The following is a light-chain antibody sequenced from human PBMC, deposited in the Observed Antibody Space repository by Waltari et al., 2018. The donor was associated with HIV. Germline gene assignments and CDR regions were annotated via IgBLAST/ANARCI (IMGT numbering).Light chain of an antibody. CDR1: QSVLSNSNNKNY. CDR2: WAS. CDR3: QQYYSTSLT. J-gene: IGKJ4*01. V-gene: IGKV4-1*01. Sequence: DIVMTQSPDSLAVSLGERATINCKSSQSVLSNSNNKNYLAWYQQKSGQSPKLLIYWASTRESGVPDRFSGSGSGTDFSLSISSLQAEDVAVYYCQQYYSTSLTFGGGTKVEIK.